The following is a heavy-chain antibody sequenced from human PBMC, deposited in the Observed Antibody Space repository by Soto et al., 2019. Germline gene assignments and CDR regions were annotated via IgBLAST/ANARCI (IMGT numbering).Heavy chain of an antibody. J-gene: IGHJ5*02. D-gene: IGHD2-15*01. CDR2: INPDNGNT. Sequence: ASVKVSCKASGYTFTRYTMDWVRQAPGQRLEWMGWINPDNGNTKSSQKFQDRVIITRDTSASTAYMDLSSLRSEDTAVYYCARGIATGQLDPWGQGTLVTVSS. V-gene: IGHV1-3*01. CDR1: GYTFTRYT. CDR3: ARGIATGQLDP.